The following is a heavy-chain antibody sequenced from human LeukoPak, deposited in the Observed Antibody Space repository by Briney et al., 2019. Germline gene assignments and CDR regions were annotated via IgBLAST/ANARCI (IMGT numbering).Heavy chain of an antibody. CDR2: IYYSGST. CDR3: TRSRPYSSSWGYYYYGMDV. D-gene: IGHD6-13*01. V-gene: IGHV4-59*01. J-gene: IGHJ6*02. Sequence: PSETLSLTCTVSGVSISSYYWSWIRQPPGKGLEWIGYIYYSGSTNYNPSLKSRVTISVDTSKNQFSLKLNSVTAADTAVYYCTRSRPYSSSWGYYYYGMDVWGQGTTVTVSS. CDR1: GVSISSYY.